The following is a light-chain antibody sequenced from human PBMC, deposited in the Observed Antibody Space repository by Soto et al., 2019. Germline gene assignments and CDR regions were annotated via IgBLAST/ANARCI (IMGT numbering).Light chain of an antibody. CDR1: QSVSSSY. Sequence: EIVLTQSPGTLSLSPGERATLSCRASQSVSSSYLAWYQQKPGQAPRLRIYGASSRATGIPDRFSGSGSGTDFTLTISRLEPEDFAVYYCQQYGSSPQTFGQGTKVDI. CDR3: QQYGSSPQT. J-gene: IGKJ1*01. CDR2: GAS. V-gene: IGKV3-20*01.